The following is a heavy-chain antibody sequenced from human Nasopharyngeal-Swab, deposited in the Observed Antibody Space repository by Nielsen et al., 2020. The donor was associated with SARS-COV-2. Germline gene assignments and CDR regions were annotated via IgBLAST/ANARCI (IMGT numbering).Heavy chain of an antibody. J-gene: IGHJ4*02. CDR3: AKDRGGRSLDS. D-gene: IGHD3-16*01. V-gene: IGHV3-30*18. Sequence: GESLKISCSASGFNFTSYDIHCVRQPPGKGLEWVAVVSYDGTNTFYADSVKGRFAISRDNSKSTVSLQMNSLRSEDTAVYYCAKDRGGRSLDSWGQGTLVTVSS. CDR1: GFNFTSYD. CDR2: VSYDGTNT.